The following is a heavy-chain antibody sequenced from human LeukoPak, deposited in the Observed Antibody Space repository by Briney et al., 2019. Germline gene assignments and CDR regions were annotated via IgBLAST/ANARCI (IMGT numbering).Heavy chain of an antibody. V-gene: IGHV3-21*01. D-gene: IGHD3/OR15-3a*01. CDR1: GFTFSSYT. CDR2: ISSTSTYT. CDR3: ARDGQVNWFDP. Sequence: RPGGSLRLSCAASGFTFSSYTMNWVRPAPGKGLEWVSAISSTSTYTYYADSLKGRFTISRDNAKNSLYLQMNSLRVEDTAVYYCARDGQVNWFDPWGQGTLVTVSS. J-gene: IGHJ5*02.